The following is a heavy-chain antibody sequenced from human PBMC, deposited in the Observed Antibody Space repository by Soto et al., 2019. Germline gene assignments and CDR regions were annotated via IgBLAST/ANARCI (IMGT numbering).Heavy chain of an antibody. CDR1: GFTFSSYG. V-gene: IGHV3-30*03. J-gene: IGHJ4*02. CDR2: ISYDGSNK. Sequence: QVQLVESGGGVVQPGRSLRLSCAASGFTFSSYGMHWVLQAPGKGLEWVAVISYDGSNKYYADSVKGRFTISRDNSKNTLYLQMNTLRAEDTAVYYCAIPVVWGQGTLFTVCS. D-gene: IGHD2-15*01. CDR3: AIPVV.